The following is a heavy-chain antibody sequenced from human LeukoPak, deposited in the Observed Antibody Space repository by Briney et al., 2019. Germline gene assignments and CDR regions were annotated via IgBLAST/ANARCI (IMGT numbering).Heavy chain of an antibody. CDR2: IRGDGSKA. CDR3: AKEGGTIYFDS. CDR1: GFTFDDYS. V-gene: IGHV3-43*01. Sequence: GGSLRLSCAASGFTFDDYSMHWVRQVPGKGLEWASLIRGDGSKAYYADSVKGRFTISRDSSKNSLYLQMSSLRTEDTALYYCAKEGGTIYFDSWGQGALVTVSS. D-gene: IGHD1-1*01. J-gene: IGHJ4*02.